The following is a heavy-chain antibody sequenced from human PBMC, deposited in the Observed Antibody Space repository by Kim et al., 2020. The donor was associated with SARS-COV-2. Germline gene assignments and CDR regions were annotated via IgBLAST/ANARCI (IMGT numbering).Heavy chain of an antibody. CDR3: AKAAPSYCTNGVCSGFLISVCDY. D-gene: IGHD2-8*01. CDR2: INPNSGGT. J-gene: IGHJ4*02. Sequence: ASVKVSCKASGYTFTGYYMHWVRQAPGQGLEWMGWINPNSGGTNYAQKFQGRVTMTRDTSISTAYMELSRLRSDDTAVYYCAKAAPSYCTNGVCSGFLISVCDYWGQGTLVTVSS. V-gene: IGHV1-2*02. CDR1: GYTFTGYY.